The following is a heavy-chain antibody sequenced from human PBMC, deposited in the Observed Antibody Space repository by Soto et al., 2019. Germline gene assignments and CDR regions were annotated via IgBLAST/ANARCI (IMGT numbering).Heavy chain of an antibody. CDR1: GFFFRDVG. Sequence: PGGSLRLSCVASGFFFRDVGMHWVRQAPGKGLEWVSVIWYDGSNTYQGESVKGRFTMSRDISKNTLYLQMDSLRPEDTAVYYCALAMADKCHPFHHWGHGTLVTVSS. CDR3: ALAMADKCHPFHH. J-gene: IGHJ4*01. CDR2: IWYDGSNT. D-gene: IGHD6-19*01. V-gene: IGHV3-33*01.